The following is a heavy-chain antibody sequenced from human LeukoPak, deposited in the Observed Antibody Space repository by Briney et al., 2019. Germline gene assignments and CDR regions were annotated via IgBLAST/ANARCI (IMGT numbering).Heavy chain of an antibody. CDR3: ARPQGWIQLWLEGGDAFDI. CDR2: ISYDGSNK. J-gene: IGHJ3*02. V-gene: IGHV3-30-3*01. CDR1: GFTFSSYA. Sequence: GGSLRLSCAASGFTFSSYAMHWVRQAPGKGLEWVAVISYDGSNKYYADSVKGRFTISRDNSKNTLYLQMNSLRAEDTAVYYCARPQGWIQLWLEGGDAFDIWGQGTMVTVSS. D-gene: IGHD5-18*01.